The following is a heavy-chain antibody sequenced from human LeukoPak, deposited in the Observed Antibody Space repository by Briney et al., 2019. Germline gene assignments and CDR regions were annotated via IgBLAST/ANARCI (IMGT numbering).Heavy chain of an antibody. CDR3: AARAGQVYYDSSGPLDY. Sequence: SVKVSCKASGLTFTSSAMQWVRQARGQRLEWIGWIVVGSGNTNYAQKFQERVTITRDMSTSTAYMELSSLRSEDTAVYYCAARAGQVYYDSSGPLDYWGQGTLVPVSS. J-gene: IGHJ4*02. CDR1: GLTFTSSA. CDR2: IVVGSGNT. V-gene: IGHV1-58*02. D-gene: IGHD3-22*01.